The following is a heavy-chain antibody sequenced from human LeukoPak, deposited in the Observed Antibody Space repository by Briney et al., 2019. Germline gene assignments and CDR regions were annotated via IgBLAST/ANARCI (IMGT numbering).Heavy chain of an antibody. D-gene: IGHD3-10*01. CDR3: AKDRGSGSYLDY. J-gene: IGHJ4*02. CDR2: ISYDGSNK. CDR1: GFTFSSYW. V-gene: IGHV3-30*18. Sequence: GGSLRLSCAASGFTFSSYWMSWVRQAPGKGLEWVAVISYDGSNKYYADSVKGRFTISRDNSKNTLYLQMNSLRAEDTAVYYCAKDRGSGSYLDYWGQGTLVTVSS.